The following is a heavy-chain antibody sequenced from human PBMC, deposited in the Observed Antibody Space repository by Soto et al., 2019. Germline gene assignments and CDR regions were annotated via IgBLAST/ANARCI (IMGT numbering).Heavy chain of an antibody. D-gene: IGHD5-18*01. CDR1: GYTFTGYY. CDR2: INPNSGGT. Sequence: DSVKVSCKASGYTFTGYYMHWVRQAPGQGLEWMGWINPNSGGTNYAQKFQGRVTMTRDTSISTAYMELSRLRSDDTAVYYCAREFMRMRYRKDYYYYYSMDVWGQGT. J-gene: IGHJ6*02. CDR3: AREFMRMRYRKDYYYYYSMDV. V-gene: IGHV1-2*02.